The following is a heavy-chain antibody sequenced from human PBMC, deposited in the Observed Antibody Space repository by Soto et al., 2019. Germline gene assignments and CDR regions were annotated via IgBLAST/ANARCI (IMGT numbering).Heavy chain of an antibody. CDR3: ARGQGFDY. CDR1: GFTVTTSQ. Sequence: SLRLSCAASGFTVTTSQMNWVRQAPGKGLEWVSVIYSGGSTYYADYVKGRFTISRDNSKNTLYLQMNSLRAEDTAVYYCARGQGFDYWGQGTLVTVSS. V-gene: IGHV3-66*01. J-gene: IGHJ4*02. CDR2: IYSGGST.